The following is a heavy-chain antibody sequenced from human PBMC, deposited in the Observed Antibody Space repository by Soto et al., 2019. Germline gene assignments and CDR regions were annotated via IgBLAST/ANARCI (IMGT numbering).Heavy chain of an antibody. CDR1: GGSISSSSYY. J-gene: IGHJ6*02. V-gene: IGHV4-39*01. CDR3: ARHGIVGASLNYYYYGMDV. CDR2: IYYSGST. Sequence: PSETLSLTCTVSGGSISSSSYYWGWIRQPPGTGLEWIGSIYYSGSTYYNPSLKSRVTISVDTSKNQFSLKLSSVTAADTAVYYCARHGIVGASLNYYYYGMDVWGQGTTVTVSS. D-gene: IGHD1-26*01.